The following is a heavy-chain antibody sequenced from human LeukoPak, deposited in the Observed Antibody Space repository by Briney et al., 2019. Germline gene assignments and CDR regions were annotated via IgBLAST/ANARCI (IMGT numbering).Heavy chain of an antibody. V-gene: IGHV3-30*02. CDR2: IRYDGSNK. J-gene: IGHJ4*02. CDR3: AKGSRFLEWLFIY. CDR1: GFTFTSYG. D-gene: IGHD3-3*01. Sequence: GGSLRLSCAASGFTFTSYGMHWVRQAPGKGLEWVAFIRYDGSNKYYADSVKDRFTISRDNSKNTLYLQMNSLRAEDTAVYYCAKGSRFLEWLFIYWGQGTLVTVSS.